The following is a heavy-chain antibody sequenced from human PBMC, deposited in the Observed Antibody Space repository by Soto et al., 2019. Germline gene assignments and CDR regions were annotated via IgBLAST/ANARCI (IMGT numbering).Heavy chain of an antibody. CDR1: GFTFIDYY. V-gene: IGHV3-11*01. D-gene: IGHD3-3*01. Sequence: GGSLTLSCAASGFTFIDYYMSWIRQAPGKGLEWVSYITSDGSPIYYADSVRGRFTISRDSAKNSVSLQMNSLRAEDTAMYYCEGGEVSTKPFDYWGQGNRVNLS. CDR3: EGGEVSTKPFDY. CDR2: ITSDGSPI. J-gene: IGHJ4*02.